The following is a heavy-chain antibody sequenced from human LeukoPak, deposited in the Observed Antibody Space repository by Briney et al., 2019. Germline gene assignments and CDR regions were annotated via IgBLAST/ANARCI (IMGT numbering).Heavy chain of an antibody. J-gene: IGHJ4*02. V-gene: IGHV1-8*01. CDR2: MNPNSGNT. CDR1: GYTFTSYD. CDR3: ARDYVLAAAGY. Sequence: ASVKVSCKASGYTFTSYDINWVRQAPGQGLEWMGWMNPNSGNTGYAQKFQGRVTMTRNTSISTAFMELSSLRSEDTAVYYCARDYVLAAAGYWGQGTLVTVSS. D-gene: IGHD6-13*01.